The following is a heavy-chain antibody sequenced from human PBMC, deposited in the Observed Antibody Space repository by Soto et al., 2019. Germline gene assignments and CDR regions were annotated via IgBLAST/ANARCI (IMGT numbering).Heavy chain of an antibody. CDR2: IYYRGNA. CDR1: DDSINSDKYY. V-gene: IGHV4-39*01. D-gene: IGHD3-9*01. Sequence: QLQLQESGPGLVKPSETLSLTCSVSDDSINSDKYYWGWIRQPPGKGLEWIGSIYYRGNAYYNPSLQTRVIISLDKSRSQFSLKLNSVTAADSAVYFCARLEGLATISYYVDFWGPGALVTVSA. J-gene: IGHJ4*02. CDR3: ARLEGLATISYYVDF.